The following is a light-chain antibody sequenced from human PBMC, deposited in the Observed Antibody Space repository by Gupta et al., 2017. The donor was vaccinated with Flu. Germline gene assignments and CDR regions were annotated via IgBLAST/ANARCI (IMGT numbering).Light chain of an antibody. CDR2: QDS. J-gene: IGLJ1*01. V-gene: IGLV3-1*01. CDR3: QAWDSSTYV. CDR1: TLGDKY. Sequence: SSELSQPLSVSVSPGQTASITCSGDTLGDKYACWYQQKPGQSPVLVIYQDSKRPAGIPERFSGSNSGNTATLTISGTQAMAEADYYCQAWDSSTYVFGTGTKVTVL.